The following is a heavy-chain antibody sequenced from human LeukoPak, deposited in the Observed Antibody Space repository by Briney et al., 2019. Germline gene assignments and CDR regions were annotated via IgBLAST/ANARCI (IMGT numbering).Heavy chain of an antibody. V-gene: IGHV3-48*02. CDR2: ISSTSSTI. D-gene: IGHD6-13*01. Sequence: GGSLRLSCAASGFTFSSYGMNWVRQAPGKGLEWVSYISSTSSTIFYADSVKGRFTISRDNAKNSLYLQMSNLRDEDTAVFYCARGRDSSRWGQGTLVTVSS. CDR3: ARGRDSSR. CDR1: GFTFSSYG. J-gene: IGHJ4*02.